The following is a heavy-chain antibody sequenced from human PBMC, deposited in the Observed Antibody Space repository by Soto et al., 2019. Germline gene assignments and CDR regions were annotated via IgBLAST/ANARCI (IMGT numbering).Heavy chain of an antibody. Sequence: ASVKVSCKASGYTFTSYAMHWVRQAPGQRLEGMGWINAGNGNTKYSQKFQGRVTITRDTSASTAYMELSSLRSEDTAVYYCASGKRDTMIVVANPGYVFDILGQGTMVTVSS. CDR2: INAGNGNT. D-gene: IGHD3-22*01. J-gene: IGHJ3*02. V-gene: IGHV1-3*01. CDR3: ASGKRDTMIVVANPGYVFDI. CDR1: GYTFTSYA.